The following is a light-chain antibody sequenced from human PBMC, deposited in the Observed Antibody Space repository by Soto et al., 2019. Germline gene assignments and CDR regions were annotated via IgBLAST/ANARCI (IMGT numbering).Light chain of an antibody. V-gene: IGKV1-33*01. CDR3: QQYESLPLT. CDR1: QDINKN. J-gene: IGKJ5*01. Sequence: DIEMKQSPSSLSASVGDRVTITCQASQDINKNLIWYQQKPGKAPKLLIYDASDLETGVPSRFSGSGSGTGFTFTISSLQPEDFATYYCQQYESLPLTFGQGTRLQIK. CDR2: DAS.